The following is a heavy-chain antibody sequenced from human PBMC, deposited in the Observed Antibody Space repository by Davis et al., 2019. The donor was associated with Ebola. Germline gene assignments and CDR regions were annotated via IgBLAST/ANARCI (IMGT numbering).Heavy chain of an antibody. V-gene: IGHV3-73*01. CDR3: TTTSGDTASDY. CDR2: IRSKANSYAT. J-gene: IGHJ4*02. D-gene: IGHD5-18*01. Sequence: PGGSLRLSCAASGFTFSSYAMHWVRQASGKGLEWVGRIRSKANSYATAYAASVKGRFTISRDDSKNTAYLQMNSLKTEDTAVYYCTTTSGDTASDYWGQGTLVTVSS. CDR1: GFTFSSYA.